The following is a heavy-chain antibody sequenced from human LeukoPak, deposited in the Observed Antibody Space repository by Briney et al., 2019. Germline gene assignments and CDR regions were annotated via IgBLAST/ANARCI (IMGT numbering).Heavy chain of an antibody. J-gene: IGHJ3*01. CDR2: IYYSGST. CDR3: AREWSGFDF. D-gene: IGHD2-15*01. V-gene: IGHV4-59*02. CDR1: GGSASSFY. Sequence: PSETLSLTCTVSGGSASSFYWSWIRQIPGKGLEWIGYIYYSGSTNYNPSLKSRVTISVDTSKNQFSLKLSSVTAADTAVYYCAREWSGFDFWGQGIMVTVSS.